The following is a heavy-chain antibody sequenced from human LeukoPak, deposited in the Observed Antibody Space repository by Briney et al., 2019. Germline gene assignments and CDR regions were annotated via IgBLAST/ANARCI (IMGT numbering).Heavy chain of an antibody. D-gene: IGHD3-22*01. CDR2: IYHSGRT. V-gene: IGHV4-38-2*02. J-gene: IGHJ4*02. CDR1: GYSISSGYY. Sequence: PSETLSLTCTVSGYSISSGYYWGRIRQPPGKGLEWIGSIYHSGRTYYNPSLKSRATISVDTSKNQFSLKLNSVTAADTAVYYCARLGAYDSSGYYVYWGQGTLVTVSS. CDR3: ARLGAYDSSGYYVY.